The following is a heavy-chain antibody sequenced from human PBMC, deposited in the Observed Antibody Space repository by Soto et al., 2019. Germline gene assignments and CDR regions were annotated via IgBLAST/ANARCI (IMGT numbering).Heavy chain of an antibody. CDR1: GGSISSYY. CDR2: IYYSGST. Sequence: TSETLSLTCTVSGGSISSYYWSWIRQPPGKGLEWIGYIYYSGSTNYNPSLKSRVTISVDTSKNQFSLKLSSVTAADTAVYYCARLDRSWYHFDYWGQGTLVTVSS. J-gene: IGHJ4*02. V-gene: IGHV4-59*08. CDR3: ARLDRSWYHFDY. D-gene: IGHD6-13*01.